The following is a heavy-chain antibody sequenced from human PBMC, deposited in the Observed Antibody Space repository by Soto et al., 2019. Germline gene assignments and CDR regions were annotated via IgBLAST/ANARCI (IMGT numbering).Heavy chain of an antibody. CDR1: GGSISSSSYY. CDR3: ARQVRYSGYDDAFDI. J-gene: IGHJ3*02. V-gene: IGHV4-39*01. Sequence: SETLSLTCTVSGGSISSSSYYWGWIRQPPGKGLEWIGSIYYSGSTYYNPSFKSRVTISVDTSKNQFSLKLSSVTAADTAVYYCARQVRYSGYDDAFDIWGQGTMVTV. D-gene: IGHD5-12*01. CDR2: IYYSGST.